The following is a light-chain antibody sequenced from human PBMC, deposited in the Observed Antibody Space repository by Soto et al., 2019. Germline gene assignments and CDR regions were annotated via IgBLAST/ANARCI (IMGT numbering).Light chain of an antibody. V-gene: IGKV1-33*01. CDR1: QHISNY. Sequence: DIPITQSPSSLSASVGDKVTITCQASQHISNYLNWYQQKPGKAPQLLIYSAFSLERGVPSRFSGSGSGTDFTLTISSLQPEDIATYYCQHYDNLVLTFGQGTRLEI. J-gene: IGKJ5*01. CDR3: QHYDNLVLT. CDR2: SAF.